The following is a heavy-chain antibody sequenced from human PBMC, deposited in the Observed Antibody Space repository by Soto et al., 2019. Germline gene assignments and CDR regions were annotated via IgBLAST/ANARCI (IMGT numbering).Heavy chain of an antibody. V-gene: IGHV4-4*07. Sequence: PSETLSLTCTFSGGSISSYYWSWIRQPAGKGLEWIGRIYTSGSTNYNPSLKSRVTMSVGTSKNQFSLKLSSVTAADTAVYYCARDDRAERKMKYYYYGMDVWGQGTTVTVSS. J-gene: IGHJ6*02. CDR1: GGSISSYY. D-gene: IGHD1-1*01. CDR2: IYTSGST. CDR3: ARDDRAERKMKYYYYGMDV.